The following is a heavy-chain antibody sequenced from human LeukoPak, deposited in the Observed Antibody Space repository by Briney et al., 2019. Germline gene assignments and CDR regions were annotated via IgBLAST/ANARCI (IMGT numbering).Heavy chain of an antibody. Sequence: ASVKVSCKASGYTFTGYYMHWVRQAPGQGLEWMGWINPNSGGTNYAQKFQGRVTMTRDTSISTAYMELSRLRSDDTAVYYCAEGYCSSTSCSPHDAFDIWGQGTMVTVSS. D-gene: IGHD2-2*01. CDR3: AEGYCSSTSCSPHDAFDI. CDR1: GYTFTGYY. J-gene: IGHJ3*02. CDR2: INPNSGGT. V-gene: IGHV1-2*02.